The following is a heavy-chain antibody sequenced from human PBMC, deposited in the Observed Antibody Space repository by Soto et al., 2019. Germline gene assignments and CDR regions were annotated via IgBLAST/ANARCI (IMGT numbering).Heavy chain of an antibody. J-gene: IGHJ4*02. CDR2: ISASGGST. Sequence: VGSLILSCAASGFTFESFAMTLVRQAPGKGLEWVSAISASGGSTYYADFVKGRFTISRDSSKNTLYLQMNSLRAEDTAVYYCTREHVVTIFRRGQRGSFDNWSQGTLVTVSS. CDR3: TREHVVTIFRRGQRGSFDN. CDR1: GFTFESFA. V-gene: IGHV3-23*01. D-gene: IGHD3-9*01.